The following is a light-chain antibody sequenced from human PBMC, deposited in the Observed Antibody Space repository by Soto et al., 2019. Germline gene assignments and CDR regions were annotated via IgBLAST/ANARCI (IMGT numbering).Light chain of an antibody. CDR1: QSVSSN. Sequence: EIVMTQSPATLSVSPGERATLSCRASQSVSSNLAWYQQKPGQAPRLLIYGASTRATGIPARFSGSGSGTEFTLTISRLLSEDFAVYYCQRWVTFGGVTKVEIK. CDR3: QRWVT. J-gene: IGKJ4*01. V-gene: IGKV3-15*01. CDR2: GAS.